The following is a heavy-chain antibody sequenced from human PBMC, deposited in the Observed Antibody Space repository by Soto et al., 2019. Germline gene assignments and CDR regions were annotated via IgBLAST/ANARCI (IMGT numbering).Heavy chain of an antibody. CDR1: GLTFSSYW. D-gene: IGHD2-15*01. V-gene: IGHV3-7*03. CDR3: ARLVGYCSGGSCYDDY. Sequence: GGTLRLSCAASGLTFSSYWMSWVRQAPGKGLERVANIKQDGSEKYYVDSVKGRFTISRDNAKNSLYLQMNSLKAEDTAVYYCARLVGYCSGGSCYDDYWGQGTLVTVSS. J-gene: IGHJ4*02. CDR2: IKQDGSEK.